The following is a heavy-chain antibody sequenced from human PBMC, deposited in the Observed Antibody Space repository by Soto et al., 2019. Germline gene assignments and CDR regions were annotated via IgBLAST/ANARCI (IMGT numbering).Heavy chain of an antibody. CDR1: GGTFSSYT. V-gene: IGHV1-69*02. D-gene: IGHD3-10*01. Sequence: QVQLVQSGAEVKKPGSSVKVSCKASGGTFSSYTISWVRQAPGQGLEWMGRIIPILGIANYAQKFQGRVTITADKSTRTAYMELSRLRSEDTAVYYCAYLRFGELPTSYWGQGTLVTVSS. CDR2: IIPILGIA. CDR3: AYLRFGELPTSY. J-gene: IGHJ4*02.